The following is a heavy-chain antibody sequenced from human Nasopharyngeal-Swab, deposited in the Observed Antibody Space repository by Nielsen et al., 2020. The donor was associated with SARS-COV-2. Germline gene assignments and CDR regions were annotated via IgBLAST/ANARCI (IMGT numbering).Heavy chain of an antibody. J-gene: IGHJ6*03. D-gene: IGHD5-12*01. CDR3: ASLIVATPSDYYYYYMDV. CDR1: GGTFSSYA. CDR2: IIPIFGTA. Sequence: SVKVSCKASGGTFSSYAISWVRQAPGRGLEWMGGIIPIFGTANYAQKFQGRVTITADESTSTAYMELSSLRSEDTAVYYCASLIVATPSDYYYYYMDVWGKGTAVTVSS. V-gene: IGHV1-69*13.